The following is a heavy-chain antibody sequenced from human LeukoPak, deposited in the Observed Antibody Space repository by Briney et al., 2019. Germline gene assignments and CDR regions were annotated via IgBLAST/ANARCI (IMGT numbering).Heavy chain of an antibody. CDR3: AKDSKGPYDFWSGYSRMDV. CDR1: GLTLSSYG. Sequence: PGGPLRLSCAASGLTLSSYGMRWVRQAPGKGLEWVAVISYDGSNKYYTDSVKGRFTISRDNSKNTLYLQMNSLRAEDTAVYYCAKDSKGPYDFWSGYSRMDVWGQGTTVTVSS. J-gene: IGHJ6*02. V-gene: IGHV3-30*18. D-gene: IGHD3-3*01. CDR2: ISYDGSNK.